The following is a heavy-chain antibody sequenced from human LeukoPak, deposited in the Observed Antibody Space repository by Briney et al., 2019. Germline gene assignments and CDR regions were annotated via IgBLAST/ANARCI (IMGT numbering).Heavy chain of an antibody. CDR2: VYYSGTA. CDR3: ARQKRLLPNRFDP. J-gene: IGHJ5*02. D-gene: IGHD2-21*02. Sequence: PSESLSLTCAVSGCSFDSSRYYWAWLRQPPGKGLEWIGSVYYSGTAYYSPSLTARATTSVDTSNNHSSLELRLVTATVTAVYFCARQKRLLPNRFDPWGQGTLVTVSS. V-gene: IGHV4-39*01. CDR1: GCSFDSSRYY.